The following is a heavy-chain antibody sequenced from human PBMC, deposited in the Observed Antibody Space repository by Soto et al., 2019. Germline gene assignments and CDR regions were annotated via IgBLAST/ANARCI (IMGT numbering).Heavy chain of an antibody. CDR3: AKSGGSHEFHDYMDV. J-gene: IGHJ6*03. CDR2: IYYSGST. Sequence: QLQLQESGPGLVKPSETLSLTCTVSGGSINSPSYYWAWFREPPGKGPECIGSIYYSGSTYYNPSLKSRATISVDTSKNQFSLKLSSVTAADTAVYYCAKSGGSHEFHDYMDVWGKGTTVTVSS. D-gene: IGHD2-15*01. V-gene: IGHV4-39*01. CDR1: GGSINSPSYY.